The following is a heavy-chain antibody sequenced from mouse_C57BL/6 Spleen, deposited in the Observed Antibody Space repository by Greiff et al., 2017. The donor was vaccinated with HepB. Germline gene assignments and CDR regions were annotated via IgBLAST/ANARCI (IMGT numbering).Heavy chain of an antibody. CDR3: ARHRETGTWGAMDY. V-gene: IGHV2-6-1*01. CDR2: IWSDGST. J-gene: IGHJ4*01. CDR1: GFSLTSYG. Sequence: QVQLKESGPGLVAPSQSLSITCTVSGFSLTSYGVHWVRQPPGKGLEWLVVIWSDGSTTYNSALKSRLSISKDNSKSQVFLKMNSLQTDDTAMYYCARHRETGTWGAMDYWGQGTSVTVSS. D-gene: IGHD4-1*01.